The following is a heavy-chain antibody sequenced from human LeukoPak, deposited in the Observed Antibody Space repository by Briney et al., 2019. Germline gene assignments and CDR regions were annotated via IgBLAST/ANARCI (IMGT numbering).Heavy chain of an antibody. V-gene: IGHV1-69*05. Sequence: SVKVSCKASGGTFSSYAISWVRQAPGQGLEWMGGIIPIFGTANYAQKFQGRVTMTRDTSISTAYMELSRLRSDDTAVYYCASIAARLVLEDYHAFDIWGQGTMVTVSS. J-gene: IGHJ3*02. D-gene: IGHD6-6*01. CDR2: IIPIFGTA. CDR1: GGTFSSYA. CDR3: ASIAARLVLEDYHAFDI.